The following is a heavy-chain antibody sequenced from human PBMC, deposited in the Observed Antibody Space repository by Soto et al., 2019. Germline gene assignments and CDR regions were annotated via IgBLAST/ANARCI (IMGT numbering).Heavy chain of an antibody. D-gene: IGHD3-3*01. CDR2: ISNDGSRE. J-gene: IGHJ4*02. V-gene: IGHV3-30*18. CDR3: AKDYDFWSGPDY. Sequence: GGSLRLSCTASGFTFSNYGMHWVRQAPGKGLEWVAVISNDGSREYYADSLKGRFTISRDNPENTLSLQMNSLRGEDTAVYYCAKDYDFWSGPDYWGQGALVTVSS. CDR1: GFTFSNYG.